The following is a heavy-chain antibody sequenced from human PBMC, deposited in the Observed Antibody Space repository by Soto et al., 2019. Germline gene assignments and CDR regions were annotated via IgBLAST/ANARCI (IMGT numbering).Heavy chain of an antibody. Sequence: SETLSLTCTVSVGSISSYYWSCIRQPPGKGLEWIGYIYYSGSTNYNPSLKSRVTISVDTSRNQFSLKLRSVTAADTAVYYCARAGGSSYYFDYWGQGTLVTVSS. V-gene: IGHV4-59*01. CDR1: VGSISSYY. CDR3: ARAGGSSYYFDY. D-gene: IGHD2-15*01. CDR2: IYYSGST. J-gene: IGHJ4*02.